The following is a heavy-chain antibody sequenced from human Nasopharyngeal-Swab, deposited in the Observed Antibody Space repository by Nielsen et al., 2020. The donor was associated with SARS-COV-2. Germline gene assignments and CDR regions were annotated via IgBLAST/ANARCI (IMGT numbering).Heavy chain of an antibody. D-gene: IGHD3-22*01. J-gene: IGHJ6*02. CDR2: ISYDGSNK. V-gene: IGHV3-30-3*01. CDR1: GSTFSSYA. Sequence: GESLKISCAASGSTFSSYAMHWVRQAPGKGLEWVAVISYDGSNKYYADSVKGRFTISRDNSKNTLYLQMNSLRAEDTAVYYCARTYDSSGYWVWYYYYGMDVWGQGTTVTVSS. CDR3: ARTYDSSGYWVWYYYYGMDV.